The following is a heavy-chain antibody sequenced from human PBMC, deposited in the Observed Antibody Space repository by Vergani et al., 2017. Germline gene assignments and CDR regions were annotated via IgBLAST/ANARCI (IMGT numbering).Heavy chain of an antibody. CDR1: GYTFTSYA. Sequence: QVQLVQSGAEVKKPGASVKVSCKASGYTFTSYAIHWVRQAPGQRLEWMGWINAGNGNTKYSQKFQGRVTITRDTSAITAYMELSSLRSEDTAVYYCARDPFYDFWSGSNWFDPWGQGTLVTVSS. J-gene: IGHJ5*02. CDR3: ARDPFYDFWSGSNWFDP. V-gene: IGHV1-3*01. CDR2: INAGNGNT. D-gene: IGHD3-3*01.